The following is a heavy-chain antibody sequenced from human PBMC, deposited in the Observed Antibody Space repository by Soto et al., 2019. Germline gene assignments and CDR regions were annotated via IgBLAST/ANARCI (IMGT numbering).Heavy chain of an antibody. D-gene: IGHD4-17*01. Sequence: GGSLRLSCAATGFNLRANGMSWFRQAPGKGLEWVSSFASGADDTWYADSLEGRFTISRDKSKNTMYLQMNSLRAEDTALYYCAGHGGYSYLGQGTLVTVSS. CDR3: AGHGGYSY. V-gene: IGHV3-23*01. CDR2: FASGADDT. CDR1: GFNLRANG. J-gene: IGHJ4*02.